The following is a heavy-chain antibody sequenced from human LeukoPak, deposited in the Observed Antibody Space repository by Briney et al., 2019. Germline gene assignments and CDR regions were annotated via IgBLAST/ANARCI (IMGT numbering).Heavy chain of an antibody. CDR3: AKDIVVVPAAIKKKDAFDI. J-gene: IGHJ3*02. CDR1: GFTFSSYA. CDR2: ISGSGGST. V-gene: IGHV3-23*01. D-gene: IGHD2-2*01. Sequence: GGSLRLSCAASGFTFSSYAMSWVRQAPGKGLEWVSAISGSGGSTYYADSVKGRFTISRDNSKNTLYLQVNSLRAEDTAVYYCAKDIVVVPAAIKKKDAFDIWGQGTMVTVSS.